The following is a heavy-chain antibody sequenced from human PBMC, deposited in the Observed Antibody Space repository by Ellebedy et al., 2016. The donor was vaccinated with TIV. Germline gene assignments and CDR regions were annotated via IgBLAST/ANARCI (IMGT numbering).Heavy chain of an antibody. Sequence: GESLKISCAASGFTFNTYSMNWVRQAPGKGLEWVAFIRSSINSISYADSVKGRFTISRDNAKNTLYLQMNSLRDEDTAVYYCAGGAGWLADYWGQGTLVTVSS. CDR1: GFTFNTYS. J-gene: IGHJ4*02. CDR3: AGGAGWLADY. D-gene: IGHD6-19*01. V-gene: IGHV3-48*02. CDR2: IRSSINSI.